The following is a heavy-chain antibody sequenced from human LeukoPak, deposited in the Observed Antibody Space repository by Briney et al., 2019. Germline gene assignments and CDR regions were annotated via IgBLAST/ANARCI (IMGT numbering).Heavy chain of an antibody. CDR3: ARGRAGASWFDP. CDR2: INSDGSST. Sequence: PGGSLRLSCAASGFTFSSYRMYWVRQAPGKGLVWVSGINSDGSSTTYADSVKGRFTISRDNAKNTLYLQMNSLRDEDTAVYFCARGRAGASWFDPWGQGTLVTVSS. J-gene: IGHJ5*02. D-gene: IGHD1-26*01. CDR1: GFTFSSYR. V-gene: IGHV3-74*01.